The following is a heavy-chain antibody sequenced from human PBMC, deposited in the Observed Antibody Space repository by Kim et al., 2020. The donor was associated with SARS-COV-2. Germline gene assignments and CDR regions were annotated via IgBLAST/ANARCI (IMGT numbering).Heavy chain of an antibody. Sequence: GGSLRLSCAASGFTFSSYAMSWVRQAPGKGLEWVSIIYSGGTSTYFADSVKGRFTISRDNSNNTLFLHMNSLRVEDTAVYYCAKTFYGGNNPFDYWGQGTLVSVSS. V-gene: IGHV3-23*03. CDR3: AKTFYGGNNPFDY. J-gene: IGHJ4*02. CDR1: GFTFSSYA. D-gene: IGHD4-17*01. CDR2: IYSGGTST.